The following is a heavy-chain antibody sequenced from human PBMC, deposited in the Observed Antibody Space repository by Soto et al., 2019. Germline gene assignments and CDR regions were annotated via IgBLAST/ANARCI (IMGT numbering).Heavy chain of an antibody. V-gene: IGHV4-59*01. CDR3: ARYGGSYFGIDY. CDR1: GGSISSYY. CDR2: IYYSGST. D-gene: IGHD1-26*01. J-gene: IGHJ4*02. Sequence: SETLSLTCTVSGGSISSYYWSWIRQPPGKGLEWIGYIYYSGSTNYNPSLKSRVTISVDTSKNQFSLKLSSVTAADTAVYYCARYGGSYFGIDYWGQGTLVTVSS.